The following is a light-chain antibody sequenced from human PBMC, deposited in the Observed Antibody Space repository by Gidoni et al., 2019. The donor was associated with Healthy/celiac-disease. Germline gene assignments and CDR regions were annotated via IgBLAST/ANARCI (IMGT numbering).Light chain of an antibody. V-gene: IGKV1-33*01. CDR1: QDISNY. Sequence: IQMTQSPSSLSASVGDRVTITCQASQDISNYLNWYQQKPGKAPKLLIYDASNLETGVPSRFSGSGSGTDFTFTISSLQPEDIATYYCQQYDNVPGTFGQGTRVEIK. J-gene: IGKJ1*01. CDR2: DAS. CDR3: QQYDNVPGT.